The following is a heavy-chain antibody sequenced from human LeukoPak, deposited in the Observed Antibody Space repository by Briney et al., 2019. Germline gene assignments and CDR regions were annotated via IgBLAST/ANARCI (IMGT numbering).Heavy chain of an antibody. Sequence: GGSLRLSCAASGFTFSNYAMSWVRQAPGKGLEWVSRINSDGSSADYADSVKGRFTISRDNSKNTLYLQINSLRAEDTAVYYCAKAIPNVDAFDIWGQGTLVTVSS. CDR2: INSDGSSA. CDR3: AKAIPNVDAFDI. J-gene: IGHJ3*02. CDR1: GFTFSNYA. V-gene: IGHV3-23*01.